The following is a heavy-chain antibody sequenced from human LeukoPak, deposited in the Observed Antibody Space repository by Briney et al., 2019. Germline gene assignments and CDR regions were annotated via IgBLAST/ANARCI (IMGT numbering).Heavy chain of an antibody. CDR3: ARANTIFGVEPDYYFDY. J-gene: IGHJ4*02. D-gene: IGHD3-3*01. Sequence: SGGSLRLSCAASGFSFSSYEMIWVRQAPGKGLEWISYISSSGGNIYYADSVKGRFTISRDNAKNSLHLQMNSLRVEDTAVYYCARANTIFGVEPDYYFDYWGQGTLVSVSS. V-gene: IGHV3-48*03. CDR1: GFSFSSYE. CDR2: ISSSGGNI.